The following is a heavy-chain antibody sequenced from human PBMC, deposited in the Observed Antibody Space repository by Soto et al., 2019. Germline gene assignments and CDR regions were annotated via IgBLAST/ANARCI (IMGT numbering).Heavy chain of an antibody. V-gene: IGHV3-23*01. CDR1: GFTFSSYA. CDR2: ISGSGGST. Sequence: GGSLRLSCAVSGFTFSSYALSWVRQPPWKGLEWVSSISGSGGSTYYADSVKGRFSISKDNSKNTLYLQMNGLRTDDTAVYYCAKDRASTGDRPRFDPWGQGTLVTVSS. J-gene: IGHJ5*02. D-gene: IGHD4-4*01. CDR3: AKDRASTGDRPRFDP.